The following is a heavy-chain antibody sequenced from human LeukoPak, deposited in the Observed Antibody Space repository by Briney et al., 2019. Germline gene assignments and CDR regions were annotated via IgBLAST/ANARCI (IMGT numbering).Heavy chain of an antibody. CDR2: IYYSGST. D-gene: IGHD5-24*01. CDR3: ASLARGRGY. CDR1: GGSISGYY. V-gene: IGHV4-59*01. Sequence: SETLSLTCTVSGGSISGYYWSWIRQPPGKGLEWIGYIYYSGSTNYNPSLKSRVTISVDTSKNQFSLKLSSVTAADTAVYYCASLARGRGYWGQGTLVTVSS. J-gene: IGHJ4*02.